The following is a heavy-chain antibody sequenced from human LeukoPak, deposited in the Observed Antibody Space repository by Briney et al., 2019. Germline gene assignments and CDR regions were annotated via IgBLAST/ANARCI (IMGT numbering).Heavy chain of an antibody. CDR2: ISWNSGSI. V-gene: IGHV3-9*01. CDR1: GFTFDDYA. CDR3: AKDKGPYGDYYFDY. D-gene: IGHD4-17*01. J-gene: IGHJ4*02. Sequence: GGSLRLSCAASGFTFDDYAMHWVQQAPGKGLEWVSGISWNSGSIGYADSVKGRFTISRDNAKNSLYLQMNSLRAEDTALYYCAKDKGPYGDYYFDYWGQGTLVTVSS.